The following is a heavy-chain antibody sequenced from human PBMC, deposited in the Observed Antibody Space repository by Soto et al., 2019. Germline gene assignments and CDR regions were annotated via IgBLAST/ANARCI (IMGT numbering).Heavy chain of an antibody. CDR2: TNQDGSEK. CDR3: SGGVGDAF. CDR1: ESTVRRDW. V-gene: IGHV3-7*04. D-gene: IGHD1-26*01. J-gene: IGHJ4*02. Sequence: EVHLVEYGGGLVQTGGSLRLSCAISESTVRRDWRNWVRQAPGKGLEWVAHTNQDGSEKYYVDSVKGRFTISRDNAKNSLYLQMNSLRVGDTAMYYCSGGVGDAFWGQGTLVTVSS.